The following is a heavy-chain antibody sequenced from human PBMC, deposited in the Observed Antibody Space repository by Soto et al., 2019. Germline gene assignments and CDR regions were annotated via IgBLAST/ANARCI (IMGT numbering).Heavy chain of an antibody. J-gene: IGHJ4*02. CDR1: GFTFSSYY. V-gene: IGHV3-7*03. Sequence: GGSLRLSCAASGFTFSSYYMMWVRQAPGKGLEWVANIKQDGSERHYVDSVKGRFTISRDNAKNSLYLQMNSLRAEDTAVYYCANDPGGRYFETYYFDYWGQGTLVTVSS. D-gene: IGHD3-9*01. CDR2: IKQDGSER. CDR3: ANDPGGRYFETYYFDY.